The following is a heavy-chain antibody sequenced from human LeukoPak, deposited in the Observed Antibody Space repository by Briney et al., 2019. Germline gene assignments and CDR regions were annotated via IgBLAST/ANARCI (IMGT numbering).Heavy chain of an antibody. Sequence: GGSLRLSCAASGFTFSSYAMSWVLQAPGKGLEWVSSISASGGSTYYADSVQGRFTISRDNSKNTLYLQLNSLRAVDTAVYYCAKGLNGYDFDYWGQGALVTVSS. CDR1: GFTFSSYA. V-gene: IGHV3-23*01. J-gene: IGHJ4*02. CDR2: ISASGGST. D-gene: IGHD5-12*01. CDR3: AKGLNGYDFDY.